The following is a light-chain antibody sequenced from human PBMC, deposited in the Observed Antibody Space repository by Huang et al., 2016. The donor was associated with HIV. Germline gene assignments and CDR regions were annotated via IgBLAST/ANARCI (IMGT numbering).Light chain of an antibody. CDR1: QSLLHSNGYNY. Sequence: DIVMTQSPLSLPVTPGEPASISCRSSQSLLHSNGYNYLDWYLQKPGQSPQLLFYLGSTRASGVPDRCSGSGSGTDFTLRINRGEAEDVGVYYCMQALLTPWTFGQGTKVEIK. J-gene: IGKJ1*01. V-gene: IGKV2-28*01. CDR3: MQALLTPWT. CDR2: LGS.